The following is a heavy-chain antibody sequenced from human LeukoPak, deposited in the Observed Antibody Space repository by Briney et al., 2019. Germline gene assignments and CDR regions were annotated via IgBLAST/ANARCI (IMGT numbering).Heavy chain of an antibody. V-gene: IGHV3-9*01. J-gene: IGHJ1*01. CDR2: ISWNSGSI. Sequence: PGGSLGLSCAASGFTFDDYAMHWVRQAPGKGLEWVSGISWNSGSIGYADSVEGRFTISRDNAKNSLYLQMNSLRAEDTALYYCAKPYCSGGSCYSFQHWGQGTLVTVSS. D-gene: IGHD2-15*01. CDR3: AKPYCSGGSCYSFQH. CDR1: GFTFDDYA.